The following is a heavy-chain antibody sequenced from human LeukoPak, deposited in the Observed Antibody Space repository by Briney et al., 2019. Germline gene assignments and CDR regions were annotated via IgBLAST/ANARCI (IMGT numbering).Heavy chain of an antibody. J-gene: IGHJ4*02. D-gene: IGHD2-8*01. Sequence: ASVKVSCKASGYTFITSDIIWVRQAAGHGLEWVGWLNPQSGNTGYTENFRGRVTMTMDSSISTAYMEVRSLRFEDTAVYYCARGPWFRSLVGYCANGVCYPGYWGQGTLVTVSS. CDR2: LNPQSGNT. CDR3: ARGPWFRSLVGYCANGVCYPGY. CDR1: GYTFITSD. V-gene: IGHV1-8*01.